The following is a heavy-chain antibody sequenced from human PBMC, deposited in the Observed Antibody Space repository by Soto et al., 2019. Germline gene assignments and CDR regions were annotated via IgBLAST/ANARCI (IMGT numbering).Heavy chain of an antibody. CDR1: GGTFSSYA. V-gene: IGHV1-69*01. CDR3: AREGGLDRYYGSRPAGAFDI. CDR2: IIPIFGTA. J-gene: IGHJ3*02. D-gene: IGHD3-10*01. Sequence: QVQLVQSGAEVKKPGSSVKVSCKASGGTFSSYAISWVRQAPGQGLEWMGGIIPIFGTANYAQKFQGRVTITADESTSTAYMELSSLRSEDTAVYYCAREGGLDRYYGSRPAGAFDIWGQGTMVTVSS.